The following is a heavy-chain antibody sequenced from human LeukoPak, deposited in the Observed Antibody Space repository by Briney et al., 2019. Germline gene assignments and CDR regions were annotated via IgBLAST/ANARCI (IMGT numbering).Heavy chain of an antibody. D-gene: IGHD5-24*01. J-gene: IGHJ4*02. CDR2: IYSGAST. V-gene: IGHV3-53*01. CDR3: AREGDGYRTTGYFDY. CDR1: GFTFSDYY. Sequence: GGSLRLSCAASGFTFSDYYMSWLRQAPGKGLEGVSVIYSGASTYYSDSVTGRFTISRDNSKNTLYLQMNSLRAEDTAVYYCAREGDGYRTTGYFDYWGQGTLVTVSS.